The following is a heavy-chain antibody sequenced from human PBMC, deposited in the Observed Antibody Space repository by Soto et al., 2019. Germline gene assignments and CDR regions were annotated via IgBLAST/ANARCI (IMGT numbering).Heavy chain of an antibody. CDR2: IHYSGRT. V-gene: IGHV4-61*01. CDR1: GGSVSIGTYY. CDR3: TRGGDAYKNGH. D-gene: IGHD2-21*01. J-gene: IGHJ4*02. Sequence: QVQLQESGPGLVKPSETLSLTCTVPGGSVSIGTYYWSWIRQPPGKGLEWFGFIHYSGRTNYNPARKSXXTXSXXTSKNQFSLKLTSVNAADTAVYYCTRGGDAYKNGHWGQGTLVTVYS.